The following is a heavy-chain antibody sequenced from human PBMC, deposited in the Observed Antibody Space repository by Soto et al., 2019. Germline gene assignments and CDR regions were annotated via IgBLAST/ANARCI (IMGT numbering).Heavy chain of an antibody. V-gene: IGHV4-59*01. CDR3: ARGYCSGGSCYSWVSEESLVHFDY. Sequence: QVQLQESGPGLVKPSETLSLTCTVSGGSISSYYWSWIRQPPGKGLEWIGYIYYSGSTNYNPSLKIRVTISVDTSKNQFSLKLSSVTAADTAVYYCARGYCSGGSCYSWVSEESLVHFDYWGQGTLVTVSS. CDR1: GGSISSYY. CDR2: IYYSGST. D-gene: IGHD2-15*01. J-gene: IGHJ4*02.